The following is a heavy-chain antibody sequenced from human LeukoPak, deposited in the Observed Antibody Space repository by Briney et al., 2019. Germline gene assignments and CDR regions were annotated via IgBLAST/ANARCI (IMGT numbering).Heavy chain of an antibody. CDR1: GFTFSSYA. D-gene: IGHD3-10*01. Sequence: PGGSLRLSCAASGFTFSSYAMSWVRQAPGKGLEWVSAISGSGGSTYYADSVKGRFTISRDNSKNTLYLQMNSLRAEDTAVYYCAKVIKWFGELLPAYFDYWGQGTLSPSPQ. J-gene: IGHJ4*02. V-gene: IGHV3-23*01. CDR2: ISGSGGST. CDR3: AKVIKWFGELLPAYFDY.